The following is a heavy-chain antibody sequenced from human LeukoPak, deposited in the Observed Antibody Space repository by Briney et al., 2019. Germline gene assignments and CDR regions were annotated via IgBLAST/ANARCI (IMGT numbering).Heavy chain of an antibody. Sequence: GGSLRLSCEVSGFIFRSYWISWVRQAPGKGLEWVAVISYDGSNKYYADSVKGRFTISRDNSKNTLYLQMNSLRDEDTAVYYCAQDQRWESPHYLDSWGQGTLVTVSS. V-gene: IGHV3-30*12. D-gene: IGHD1-26*01. J-gene: IGHJ4*02. CDR2: ISYDGSNK. CDR3: AQDQRWESPHYLDS. CDR1: GFIFRSYW.